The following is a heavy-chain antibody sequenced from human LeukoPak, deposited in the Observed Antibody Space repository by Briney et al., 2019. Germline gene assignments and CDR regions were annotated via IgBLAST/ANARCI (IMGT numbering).Heavy chain of an antibody. CDR1: GFTFSSYW. CDR3: ARYPYARDYYYYYMDV. CDR2: MKQDGSEK. Sequence: GGSLRLSCAASGFTFSSYWMSWVRQAPGKGLEWVANMKQDGSEKYYVDSVKGRFTISRDNAKNSLYLQMNSLRAEDTAVYYCARYPYARDYYYYYMDVWGKGTTVTVSS. J-gene: IGHJ6*03. V-gene: IGHV3-7*01. D-gene: IGHD2-2*01.